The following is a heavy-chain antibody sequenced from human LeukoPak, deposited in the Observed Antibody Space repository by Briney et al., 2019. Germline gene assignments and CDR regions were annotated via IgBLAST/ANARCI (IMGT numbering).Heavy chain of an antibody. CDR1: GGSINSYY. J-gene: IGHJ4*02. V-gene: IGHV4-59*01. Sequence: PSETLSLTCTVSGGSINSYYWSWIRQPPGKGLEWIGYISYSGSTNYNPSLKSRVTISLDTSKTQFFLKLSSVTAADTALYYCARGNANWGQGTLVTVPS. CDR2: ISYSGST. CDR3: ARGNAN.